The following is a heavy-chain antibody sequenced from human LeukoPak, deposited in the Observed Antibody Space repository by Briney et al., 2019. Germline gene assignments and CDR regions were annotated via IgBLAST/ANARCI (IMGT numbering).Heavy chain of an antibody. Sequence: SETLSLTCTVSGGLISNYYWSWIRPPPGKGLEWIGYIYTSGSTSYNPSLKSRVTISVDTSKNQFSLNLTSVTAADTAVYYCARCTSSRYANFDYWGQGTLVTVSS. CDR3: ARCTSSRYANFDY. CDR1: GGLISNYY. V-gene: IGHV4-4*09. J-gene: IGHJ4*02. D-gene: IGHD6-25*01. CDR2: IYTSGST.